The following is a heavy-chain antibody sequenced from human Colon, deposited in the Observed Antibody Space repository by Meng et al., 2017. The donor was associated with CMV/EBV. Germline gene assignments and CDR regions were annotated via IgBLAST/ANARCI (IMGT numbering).Heavy chain of an antibody. CDR3: ARDCSSTRCYEGYRAFDI. CDR1: GGSVSSGGYY. V-gene: IGHV4-61*08. Sequence: SETLSLTCNVSGGSVSSGGYYWSWIRQPPGKGLEWIGYIYYSGGTNYNPSLKRRVTISVDTSKNQFTLRLSSVTAGDTAVYYCARDCSSTRCYEGYRAFDIWGQGTKVTVSS. CDR2: IYYSGGT. J-gene: IGHJ3*02. D-gene: IGHD2-2*01.